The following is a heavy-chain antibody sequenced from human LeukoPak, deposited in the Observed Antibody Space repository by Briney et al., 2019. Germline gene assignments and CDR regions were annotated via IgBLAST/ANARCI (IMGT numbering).Heavy chain of an antibody. D-gene: IGHD3-22*01. J-gene: IGHJ4*02. CDR3: ARDYHDSSFGY. Sequence: PGGSLRLSCGASGFTFSSYWMHWVRQAPGKGLVWVSRINSDGSSTSYADSVKGRFTISRDNAKNTLDLQMNSLRAEDTAVYYCARDYHDSSFGYWGQGTLVTVSS. CDR2: INSDGSST. CDR1: GFTFSSYW. V-gene: IGHV3-74*01.